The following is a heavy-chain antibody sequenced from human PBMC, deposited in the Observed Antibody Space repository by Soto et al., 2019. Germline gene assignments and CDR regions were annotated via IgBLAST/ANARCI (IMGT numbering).Heavy chain of an antibody. CDR2: ISCDGSNK. Sequence: PLRPWYAASGCTCSGHGMHRVRKDTGKGLAGAAVISCDGSNKYYADSVMGRFTSSRDNSQNTLYLQMHSLRAEDTAVYYCAKEIMVYALDYYGMDVWGQGTTVTVSS. V-gene: IGHV3-30*18. D-gene: IGHD2-8*01. CDR1: GCTCSGHG. J-gene: IGHJ6*02. CDR3: AKEIMVYALDYYGMDV.